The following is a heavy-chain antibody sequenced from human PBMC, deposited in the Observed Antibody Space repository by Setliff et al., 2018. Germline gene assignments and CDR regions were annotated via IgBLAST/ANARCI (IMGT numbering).Heavy chain of an antibody. CDR1: GGSFSGYY. CDR2: IHYSGST. J-gene: IGHJ4*02. CDR3: ARFLDPRDGYQNSPGFDF. D-gene: IGHD2-21*01. Sequence: PSETLSLTCAVYGGSFSGYYWSWIRQSPEKGLEWIAYIHYSGSTNQNPSLKSRVTISLDTPKNQFSLKLSYMTAADTAVYYCARFLDPRDGYQNSPGFDFWGQGALVTVSS. V-gene: IGHV4-59*01.